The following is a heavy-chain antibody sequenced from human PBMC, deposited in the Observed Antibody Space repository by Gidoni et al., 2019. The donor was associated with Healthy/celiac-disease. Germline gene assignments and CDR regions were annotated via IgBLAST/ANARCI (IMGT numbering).Heavy chain of an antibody. J-gene: IGHJ4*02. D-gene: IGHD6-19*01. CDR1: GFTFSSYG. V-gene: IGHV3-33*01. Sequence: QVQLVESGGGVVQPGRSLRLSCAASGFTFSSYGMHWVRQAPGKGLEWVAVIWYDGSNKYYADSVKGRFTISRDNSKNTLYLQMNSLRAEDTAVYYCARGDAGSGWYDYWGQGTLVTVSS. CDR2: IWYDGSNK. CDR3: ARGDAGSGWYDY.